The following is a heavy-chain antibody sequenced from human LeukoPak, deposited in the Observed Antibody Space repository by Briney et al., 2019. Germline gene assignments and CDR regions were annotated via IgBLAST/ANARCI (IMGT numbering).Heavy chain of an antibody. V-gene: IGHV3-30-3*01. CDR1: GFTFSSYA. CDR2: ISYDGSSK. J-gene: IGHJ4*02. Sequence: PGGSLRLSCAASGFTFSSYAMHWVRQAPGKGLEWVAVISYDGSSKYYADSVKGRFTISRDNSKNTLYLQMNSLRAEDTAVYYCASHLTKFDYWGQGTLVTVSS. CDR3: ASHLTKFDY.